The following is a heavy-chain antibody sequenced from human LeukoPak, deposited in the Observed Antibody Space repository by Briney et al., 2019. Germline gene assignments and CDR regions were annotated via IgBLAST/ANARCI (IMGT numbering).Heavy chain of an antibody. CDR1: GGSFSGYY. V-gene: IGHV4-34*01. J-gene: IGHJ6*02. CDR3: ARGIYNPGYCSSTSCYPVLYGMDV. CDR2: INHSGGT. D-gene: IGHD2-2*01. Sequence: PSETLSLTCAVYGGSFSGYYWSWIRQPPGKGLEWIGEINHSGGTNYNPSLKSRVTISVDTSKNQFSLKLSSVTAADTAVYYCARGIYNPGYCSSTSCYPVLYGMDVWGQGTTVTVSS.